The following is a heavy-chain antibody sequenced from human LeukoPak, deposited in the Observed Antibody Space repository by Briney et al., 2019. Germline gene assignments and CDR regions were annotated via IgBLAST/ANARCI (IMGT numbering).Heavy chain of an antibody. CDR3: ATGFEWLRLFSFDY. V-gene: IGHV1-24*01. CDR1: GYTFTSYG. Sequence: ASVKVSCKASGYTFTSYGISWVRQAPGKGLEWIGGFDPEDGETIYAQKFQGRVTMTEDTSTDTAYMELSSLRSEDTAVYYCATGFEWLRLFSFDYWGQGTLVTVSS. J-gene: IGHJ4*02. CDR2: FDPEDGET. D-gene: IGHD5-12*01.